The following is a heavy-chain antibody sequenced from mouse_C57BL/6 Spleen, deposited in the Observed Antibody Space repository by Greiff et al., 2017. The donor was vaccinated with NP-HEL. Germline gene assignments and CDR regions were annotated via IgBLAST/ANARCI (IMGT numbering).Heavy chain of an antibody. Sequence: VQLQQSGAELARPGASVKMSCKASGYTFTSYTMHWVKQRPGQGLEWIGYINPSSGYTKYNQKFKDKATFTADKSSSTAYMQLSSLTSEDAAVYYCAYYSNYAYFDVWGTGTTVTVSS. CDR1: GYTFTSYT. D-gene: IGHD2-5*01. CDR2: INPSSGYT. CDR3: AYYSNYAYFDV. J-gene: IGHJ1*03. V-gene: IGHV1-4*01.